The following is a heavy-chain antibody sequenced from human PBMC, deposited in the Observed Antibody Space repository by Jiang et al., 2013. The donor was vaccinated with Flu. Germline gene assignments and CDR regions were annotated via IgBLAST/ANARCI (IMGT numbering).Heavy chain of an antibody. CDR2: INPNSGST. CDR1: GYTFTGHY. J-gene: IGHJ4*02. Sequence: SGAEVKKPGASLKVSCKASGYTFTGHYINWVRQAPGQGLEWMGWINPNSGSTNYAQKFQGRVTMTRDTSTSTAYMDLTRLRSDDTAMYYCARDQDGFFDYWGQGALVTVSS. V-gene: IGHV1-2*02. CDR3: ARDQDGFFDY. D-gene: IGHD4-17*01.